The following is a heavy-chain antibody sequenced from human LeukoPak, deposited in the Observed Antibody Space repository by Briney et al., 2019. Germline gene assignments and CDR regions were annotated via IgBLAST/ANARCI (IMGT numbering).Heavy chain of an antibody. CDR2: ISSSSSYI. Sequence: GGSLRLSCAASGFTFSGYSMNWVRQAPGKGLEWVSSISSSSSYIYYADSVKGRFTISRDNAKNSLYLQMNSLRAEDTALYYCAKGATVTTGSDYWGQGTLVTVSS. J-gene: IGHJ4*02. V-gene: IGHV3-21*04. D-gene: IGHD4-17*01. CDR3: AKGATVTTGSDY. CDR1: GFTFSGYS.